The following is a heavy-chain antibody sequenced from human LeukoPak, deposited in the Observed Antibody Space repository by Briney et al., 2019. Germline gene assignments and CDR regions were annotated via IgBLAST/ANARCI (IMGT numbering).Heavy chain of an antibody. CDR3: ARVYSNYAGVYPFDY. CDR2: INPNSGGT. Sequence: GASVKVSCKASGYTFTGYYMHWVRQAPGQGLEWMGWINPNSGGTNYAQKFQGRVTMTRDTSTSTAYMELSRLRSDDTAVYYCARVYSNYAGVYPFDYWGQGTLVTVSS. CDR1: GYTFTGYY. D-gene: IGHD4-11*01. V-gene: IGHV1-2*02. J-gene: IGHJ4*02.